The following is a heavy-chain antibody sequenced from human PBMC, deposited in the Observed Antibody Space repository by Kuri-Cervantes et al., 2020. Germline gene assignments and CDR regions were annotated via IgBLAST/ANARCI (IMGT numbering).Heavy chain of an antibody. CDR1: GFTFSSYS. J-gene: IGHJ4*02. CDR3: ARDRHYFDY. Sequence: GESLKISCAASGFTFSSYSMNWVRQAPGKGLEWVSAISGSGGSTYYADSVKGRFTISRDNSKNTLYLQMNSLRAEDTAVYYCARDRHYFDYWGQGTLVTVSS. CDR2: ISGSGGST. V-gene: IGHV3-23*01.